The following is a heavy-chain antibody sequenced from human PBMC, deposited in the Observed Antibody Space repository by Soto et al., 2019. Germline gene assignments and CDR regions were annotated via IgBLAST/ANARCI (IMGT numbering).Heavy chain of an antibody. CDR3: ARAVEMYASGWYYFDY. CDR1: GGSISSYY. V-gene: IGHV4-59*01. D-gene: IGHD6-19*01. J-gene: IGHJ4*02. Sequence: QVQLQESGPGLVKPSETLSLTCTVSGGSISSYYWSWIRQPPGKGLEWIGFIYYSERTNYTPSLQSRVTISVDTSKNQFSLRLTSVTAADTDVYYCARAVEMYASGWYYFDYLGQGTLVTVSS. CDR2: IYYSERT.